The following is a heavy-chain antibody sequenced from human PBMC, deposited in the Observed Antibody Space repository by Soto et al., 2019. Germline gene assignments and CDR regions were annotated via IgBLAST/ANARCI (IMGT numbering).Heavy chain of an antibody. CDR1: GGSFSGYY. Sequence: SETLSLTCAFYGGSFSGYYWSLIRQPPGKGLEWIGEINHSGSTNYNPSLKSRVTISVDTSKNQFSLKLSSVTAADTAVYYCARDVLLWFGELSYFDYWGQGTLVTVSS. V-gene: IGHV4-34*01. J-gene: IGHJ4*02. CDR2: INHSGST. D-gene: IGHD3-10*01. CDR3: ARDVLLWFGELSYFDY.